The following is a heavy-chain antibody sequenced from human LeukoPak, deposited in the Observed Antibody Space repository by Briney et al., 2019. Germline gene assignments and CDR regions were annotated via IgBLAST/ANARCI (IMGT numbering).Heavy chain of an antibody. CDR2: ISAYNGNT. Sequence: GASVKVSCLASGYTFTSYGISWVRQAPGQGLEWMGWISAYNGNTNYAQKLQGRVTMTTDTSTSTAYMELRSLRSDDTAVYYCARVPGDNWNDDVGLHWFDPWGQGTLVTVSS. CDR3: ARVPGDNWNDDVGLHWFDP. D-gene: IGHD1-1*01. J-gene: IGHJ5*02. V-gene: IGHV1-18*04. CDR1: GYTFTSYG.